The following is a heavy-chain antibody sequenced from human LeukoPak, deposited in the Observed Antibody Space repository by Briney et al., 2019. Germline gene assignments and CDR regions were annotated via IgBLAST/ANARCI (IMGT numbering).Heavy chain of an antibody. Sequence: GGSLRLSCAASGFTFSTYAMSWVRQAPGKGLEWVSVISGSGGSTYYADSVKGRFTISRDNSKNTLYLQMNSPRAEDTAVYYCAKGTTTLVVTKIDYWGQGTLVTVSS. CDR2: ISGSGGST. J-gene: IGHJ4*02. CDR1: GFTFSTYA. D-gene: IGHD4-23*01. V-gene: IGHV3-23*01. CDR3: AKGTTTLVVTKIDY.